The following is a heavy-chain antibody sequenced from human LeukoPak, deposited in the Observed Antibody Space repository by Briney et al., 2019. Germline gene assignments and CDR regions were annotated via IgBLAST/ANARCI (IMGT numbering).Heavy chain of an antibody. J-gene: IGHJ4*02. CDR2: IYHSGST. CDR3: ATLTTVVTAYYFDY. Sequence: SETLSLTCTVSGGSISSYYWSWIRQPPGKGLEWIGYIYHSGSTDYNPTLKSRVTISVDTSKSQFSLKLTSVTAADTAVYYCATLTTVVTAYYFDYWGQGTLVTVSS. CDR1: GGSISSYY. V-gene: IGHV4-4*09. D-gene: IGHD4-23*01.